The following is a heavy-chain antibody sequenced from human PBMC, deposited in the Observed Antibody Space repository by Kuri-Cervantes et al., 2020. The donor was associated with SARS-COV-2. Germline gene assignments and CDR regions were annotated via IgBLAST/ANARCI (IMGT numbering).Heavy chain of an antibody. CDR3: ARGRTVTTFYGIRQWFDS. D-gene: IGHD4-11*01. V-gene: IGHV4-39*07. J-gene: IGHJ5*01. CDR2: IYYSGST. CDR1: GGSISSSSYY. Sequence: SETLSLTCTVSGGSISSSSYYWGWIRQPPGKGLEWIGSIYYSGSTYYNPSLKSRVTISVDTSKNQFSLKLSSVTAADTAVYYCARGRTVTTFYGIRQWFDSWGQGTLVTVSS.